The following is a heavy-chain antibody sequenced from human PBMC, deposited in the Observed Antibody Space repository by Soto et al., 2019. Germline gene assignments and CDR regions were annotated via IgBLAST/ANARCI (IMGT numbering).Heavy chain of an antibody. J-gene: IGHJ4*02. CDR3: AIAALYFYDRSGGY. CDR2: ISGSGGST. D-gene: IGHD3-22*01. CDR1: GFTFSSYA. Sequence: EVQLLESGGGLVQPGGSLRLSCAASGFTFSSYAMSWVRQAPGKGLEWVSAISGSGGSTYYADSVKGRFTISRDTSKNTLYLQMNSQRAEDTAVYYCAIAALYFYDRSGGYWGQGTLFTVSS. V-gene: IGHV3-23*01.